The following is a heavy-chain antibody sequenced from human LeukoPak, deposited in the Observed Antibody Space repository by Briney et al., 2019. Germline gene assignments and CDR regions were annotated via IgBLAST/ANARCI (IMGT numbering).Heavy chain of an antibody. D-gene: IGHD3-3*01. J-gene: IGHJ3*02. Sequence: SVKVSCKASGGTFSSYAISWVRQAPGQGLEWMGRIIPILGIANYAQKLQGRVTITADKSTSTAYMELSSLRSEDTAVYYCARVESGYDAFDIWGQGTMVTVSS. CDR1: GGTFSSYA. V-gene: IGHV1-69*04. CDR2: IIPILGIA. CDR3: ARVESGYDAFDI.